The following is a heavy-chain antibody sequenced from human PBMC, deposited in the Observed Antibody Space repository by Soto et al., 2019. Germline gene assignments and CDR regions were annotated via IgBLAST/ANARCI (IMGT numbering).Heavy chain of an antibody. D-gene: IGHD3-10*01. CDR2: ITPMFGAP. Sequence: QVPLVQSGAEVKKPGSSVKVTCTASRGPFSSYAITSVRQAPGQGLEWMGVITPMFGAPHYSQNFKGRITITADKSTNTAYMELRSLTSGDTAGYFCARGFTGRWFEPWGQGTLVTVSS. CDR1: RGPFSSYA. CDR3: ARGFTGRWFEP. V-gene: IGHV1-69*06. J-gene: IGHJ5*02.